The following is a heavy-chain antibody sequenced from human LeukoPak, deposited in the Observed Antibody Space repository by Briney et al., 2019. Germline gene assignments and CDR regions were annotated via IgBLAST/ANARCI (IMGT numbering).Heavy chain of an antibody. CDR3: ARDLSQYSYGKETHRWDY. CDR2: ISAYNGNT. V-gene: IGHV1-18*01. CDR1: GYTFTSYG. Sequence: ASVKVSFKASGYTFTSYGINWVRQAPGQGLEWMGWISAYNGNTHYAQKLEGRVTMTTDTSTSTAYMELRSLRSDDTAVYYCARDLSQYSYGKETHRWDYWGQGTLVTVSS. J-gene: IGHJ4*02. D-gene: IGHD5-18*01.